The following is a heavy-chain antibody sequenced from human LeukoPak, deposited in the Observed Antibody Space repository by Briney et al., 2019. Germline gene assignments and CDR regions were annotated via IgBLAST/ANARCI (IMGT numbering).Heavy chain of an antibody. Sequence: PSETLSLTCTVSGGFISSPISYWGWIRQPPGKGLEWIATVLHSGATSYSPSLEGRLTISIDTSTNQFSLKMTSMTAADTAVYYCARRIVGVIDAFDYWGQGALVTVSS. V-gene: IGHV4-39*01. CDR2: VLHSGAT. CDR3: ARRIVGVIDAFDY. CDR1: GGFISSPISY. D-gene: IGHD1-26*01. J-gene: IGHJ4*02.